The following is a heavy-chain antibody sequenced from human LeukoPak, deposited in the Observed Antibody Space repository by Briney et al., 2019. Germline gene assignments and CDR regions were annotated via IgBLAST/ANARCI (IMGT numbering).Heavy chain of an antibody. CDR2: ISHSGST. Sequence: SETLSLTCAVYGGSFSGYYWSWIRQPPGKGLEWIGEISHSGSTNYNPSLKSRVTISVDTSKSQFSLKLSSVAAADTAVYYCARGDDEADYNWFDPWGQGTLVTVSS. CDR3: ARGDDEADYNWFDP. V-gene: IGHV4-34*01. J-gene: IGHJ5*02. CDR1: GGSFSGYY.